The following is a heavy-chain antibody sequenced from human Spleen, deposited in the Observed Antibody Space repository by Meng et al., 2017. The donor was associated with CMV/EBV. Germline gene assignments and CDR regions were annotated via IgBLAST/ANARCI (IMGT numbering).Heavy chain of an antibody. Sequence: ASVKVSCKASGFTFTGYYMHWVRQAPGQGLEWMGWINPNNGGTKYAQKFQGRVTMTRDTSISTAYMELSGLRSEDTAVYYCARGYCSSTSCYTGGWFDPWGQGTLVTVSS. CDR1: GFTFTGYY. CDR2: INPNNGGT. J-gene: IGHJ5*02. V-gene: IGHV1-2*02. CDR3: ARGYCSSTSCYTGGWFDP. D-gene: IGHD2-2*02.